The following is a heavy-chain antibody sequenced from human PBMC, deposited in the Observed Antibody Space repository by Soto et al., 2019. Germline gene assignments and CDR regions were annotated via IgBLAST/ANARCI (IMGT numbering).Heavy chain of an antibody. V-gene: IGHV3-30-3*01. D-gene: IGHD2-2*01. CDR1: GFNFSFYA. CDR2: ISFDGNNI. J-gene: IGHJ4*02. CDR3: ERVGRSSIWCVTQFDN. Sequence: PGGSLRLSCASSGFNFSFYAMHWVRQTPGKGLEWVAVISFDGNNIYYADSVRGRFTISRDSSSSMLYLQMNNLKPEDSAIYYCERVGRSSIWCVTQFDNWGQGTLVTVPS.